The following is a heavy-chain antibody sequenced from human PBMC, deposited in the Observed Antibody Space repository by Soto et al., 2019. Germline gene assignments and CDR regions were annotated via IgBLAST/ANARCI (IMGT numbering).Heavy chain of an antibody. J-gene: IGHJ5*02. CDR2: IYYSGST. D-gene: IGHD3-10*01. CDR3: ARLLWSRGDWFDP. Sequence: QVQLQESGPGLVKPSETLSLTCTVSGGSISSYYWSWIRQPPGKGLEWIGYIYYSGSTNYNPSLKSRVTLSVDTSQNQFSLKLSSVTAADTAVYYCARLLWSRGDWFDPWGQGTLVTVSS. V-gene: IGHV4-59*08. CDR1: GGSISSYY.